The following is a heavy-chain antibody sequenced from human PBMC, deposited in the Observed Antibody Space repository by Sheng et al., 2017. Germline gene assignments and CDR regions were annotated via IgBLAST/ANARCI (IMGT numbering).Heavy chain of an antibody. J-gene: IGHJ4*02. Sequence: EGQLVESGGGLVQPGGSLRVSCAASGFTFSNYWMHWVRQAPGKGLMWVSRINSDGRTTAYADSVKGRFTISRDNAKNTLFLQMNSLRAEDTAVYYCARWGEDSLMAPFDQWGQGTLVTVSS. V-gene: IGHV3-74*01. CDR3: ARWGEDSLMAPFDQ. D-gene: IGHD2-15*01. CDR1: GFTFSNYW. CDR2: INSDGRTT.